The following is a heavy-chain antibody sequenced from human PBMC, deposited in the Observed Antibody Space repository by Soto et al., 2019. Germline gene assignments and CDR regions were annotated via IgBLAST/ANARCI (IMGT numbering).Heavy chain of an antibody. D-gene: IGHD6-13*01. CDR3: ARGSKGSSWYAYWFDP. CDR1: GGTFSSYA. CDR2: INPNCGTT. J-gene: IGHJ5*02. Sequence: SVKVSCKASGGTFSSYAISWVRQAPGQGLEWMGWINPNCGTTSYAQKFQGRVTITTDASTSTAYMELSSLRSEDTAVYYCARGSKGSSWYAYWFDPWGQGTLVTVSS. V-gene: IGHV1-69*05.